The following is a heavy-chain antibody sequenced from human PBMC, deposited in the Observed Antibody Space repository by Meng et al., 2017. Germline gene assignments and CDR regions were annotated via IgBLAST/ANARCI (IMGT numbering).Heavy chain of an antibody. CDR3: ARVPSSGWRHLDYYFDY. V-gene: IGHV3-15*01. CDR2: IKSKTDGGTT. D-gene: IGHD6-19*01. Sequence: GESLKISCAASGFTFSNAWMSWVRQAPGKGLEWVGRIKSKTDGGTTDYAAPVKGRFTISRDNSKNTLYLQMNSLRAEDTAVYYCARVPSSGWRHLDYYFDYWGQGTLVTVSS. CDR1: GFTFSNAW. J-gene: IGHJ4*02.